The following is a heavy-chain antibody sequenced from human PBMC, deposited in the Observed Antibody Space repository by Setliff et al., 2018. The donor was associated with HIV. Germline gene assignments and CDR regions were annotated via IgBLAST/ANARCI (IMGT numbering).Heavy chain of an antibody. D-gene: IGHD3-10*01. CDR1: GSSISSGYY. V-gene: IGHV4-38-2*02. Sequence: TLSLTCTVSGSSISSGYYWGWIRQPPGKGLEWIGSIYYSGSTYYNPSLKSRVTISVDTSKNQFSLKLTSVTAADTAVYYCARDEGLWFGAKRNWFDPWGQGTLVTVSS. CDR2: IYYSGST. CDR3: ARDEGLWFGAKRNWFDP. J-gene: IGHJ5*02.